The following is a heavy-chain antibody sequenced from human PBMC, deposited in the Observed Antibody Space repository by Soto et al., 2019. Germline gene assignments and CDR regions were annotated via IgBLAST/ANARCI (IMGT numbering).Heavy chain of an antibody. CDR1: GYTLTSYG. V-gene: IGHV1-18*01. Sequence: GASVKVSCKASGYTLTSYGISWVRQAPGQGLEWMGWISAYNGNTNYAQKLQGRVIMTTDTSTSTAYMELRSLRSDDTAVYYCARDRGIRIRDGMDVWGQGTTVTVSS. CDR3: ARDRGIRIRDGMDV. CDR2: ISAYNGNT. J-gene: IGHJ6*02. D-gene: IGHD3-10*01.